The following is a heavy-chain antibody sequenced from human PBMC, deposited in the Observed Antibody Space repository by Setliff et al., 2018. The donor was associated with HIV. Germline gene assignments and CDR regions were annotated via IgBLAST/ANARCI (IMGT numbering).Heavy chain of an antibody. J-gene: IGHJ4*02. CDR3: ARDSEPGTRVAGTTGLDY. Sequence: GGSLRLSCAASGFTVSNDYMSWVRQAPGRGLEWVSVIHSGGSTYYADSVRGRFTISRDNSKSAVYLQMNSLRPEDTALYYCARDSEPGTRVAGTTGLDYWGQGSLVTVSS. CDR1: GFTVSNDY. D-gene: IGHD6-19*01. V-gene: IGHV3-66*02. CDR2: IHSGGST.